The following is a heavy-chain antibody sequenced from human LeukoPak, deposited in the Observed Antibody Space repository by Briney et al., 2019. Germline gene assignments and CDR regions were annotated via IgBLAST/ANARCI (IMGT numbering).Heavy chain of an antibody. D-gene: IGHD6-19*01. Sequence: GGSLRLSCAASGFTFSSYAMHWVRQAPGKGLEWVAVISYDGSNKYYADSVKGRFTISRDNSKNTLYLQMNSLRAEDTAVYYCAGDSSGWPGQNTFDYWGQGTLVTVSS. CDR1: GFTFSSYA. J-gene: IGHJ4*02. V-gene: IGHV3-30*04. CDR2: ISYDGSNK. CDR3: AGDSSGWPGQNTFDY.